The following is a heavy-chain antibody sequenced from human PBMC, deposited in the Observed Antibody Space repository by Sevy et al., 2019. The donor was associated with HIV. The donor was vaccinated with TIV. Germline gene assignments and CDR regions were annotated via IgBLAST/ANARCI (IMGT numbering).Heavy chain of an antibody. Sequence: GGSLRLSCEVFGFSFSDYGMHWVRQAPGKGLEWVAAIWYDGINKYYADSVKGRFTISRDNSKNTLYLQMNSLRAEDTAVYYCARGRGDPRADCFDYWGQGTLVTVSS. V-gene: IGHV3-33*01. J-gene: IGHJ4*02. D-gene: IGHD2-21*02. CDR3: ARGRGDPRADCFDY. CDR2: IWYDGINK. CDR1: GFSFSDYG.